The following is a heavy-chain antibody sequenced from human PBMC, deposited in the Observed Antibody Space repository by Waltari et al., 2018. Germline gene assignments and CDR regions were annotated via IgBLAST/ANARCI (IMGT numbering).Heavy chain of an antibody. Sequence: QVQLVQSGAEVKKPGASVKVSCKASGYTLTGPYMHWVRQDPGQGLEWMGRINPNSGGTNYAQKFQGSVTMTRDTSISTAYMELSRLRSDDTAVYYCARDRDGSGLTWGQGTLVTVSS. J-gene: IGHJ5*02. CDR2: INPNSGGT. CDR3: ARDRDGSGLT. CDR1: GYTLTGPY. D-gene: IGHD3-10*01. V-gene: IGHV1-2*06.